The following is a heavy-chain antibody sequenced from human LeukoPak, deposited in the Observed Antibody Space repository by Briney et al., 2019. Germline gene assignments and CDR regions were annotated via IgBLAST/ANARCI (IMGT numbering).Heavy chain of an antibody. V-gene: IGHV3-30*04. CDR2: LSDDGSDK. CDR1: GFTFSSYA. J-gene: IGHJ4*02. D-gene: IGHD6-19*01. Sequence: PGGSLRLSCAASGFTFSSYAMHWVRQAPGKGLEWVAVLSDDGSDKYYADSVKGRFTISRDNSKNTLYLQMNSLRAEDTAVYNCARDSSGSGFFDYWGQGSLVTVSS. CDR3: ARDSSGSGFFDY.